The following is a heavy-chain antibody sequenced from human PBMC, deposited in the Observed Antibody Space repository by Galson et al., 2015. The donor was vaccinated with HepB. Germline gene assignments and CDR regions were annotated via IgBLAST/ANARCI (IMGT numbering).Heavy chain of an antibody. J-gene: IGHJ6*03. V-gene: IGHV1-3*01. Sequence: SVKVSCKASGYTFSIYAMHWVRQAPGQRLEWMGWINAGNGNTTYSQRFQGRVTITRDTSASTSYMELSSLRSEDTAVYYCAREGHYYNYYMDVWGKGTTVTVSS. CDR2: INAGNGNT. CDR1: GYTFSIYA. CDR3: AREGHYYNYYMDV.